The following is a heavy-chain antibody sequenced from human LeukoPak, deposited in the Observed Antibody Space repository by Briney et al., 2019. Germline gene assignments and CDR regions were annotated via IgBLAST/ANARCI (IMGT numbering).Heavy chain of an antibody. CDR1: GMTFSNYW. J-gene: IGHJ4*02. CDR3: ARYCTFRACSGTKYDS. V-gene: IGHV3-7*03. D-gene: IGHD1-1*01. CDR2: INQDEGEK. Sequence: GGSLRLSCAASGMTFSNYWMSWVRQAPGKGLEWVAHINQDEGEKYYLDSVRGRFTISRDNAKNSLYLQMHSLTAEDTALYYCARYCTFRACSGTKYDSWGPGTLVTVSS.